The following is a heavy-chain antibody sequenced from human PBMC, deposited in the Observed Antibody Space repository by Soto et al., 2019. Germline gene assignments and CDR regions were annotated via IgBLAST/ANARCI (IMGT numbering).Heavy chain of an antibody. CDR2: IYYSGST. CDR1: GGSISSYY. D-gene: IGHD3-10*01. V-gene: IGHV4-59*01. CDR3: ARLIDYYGSGSYYKPYYYYGMDV. J-gene: IGHJ6*02. Sequence: PSETLSLTCTVSGGSISSYYWSWIRQPPGKGLEWIGYIYYSGSTNYNPSLKSRVTISVDTSKNQFSLKLSSVTAADTAVYYCARLIDYYGSGSYYKPYYYYGMDVWGQGTTVTVSS.